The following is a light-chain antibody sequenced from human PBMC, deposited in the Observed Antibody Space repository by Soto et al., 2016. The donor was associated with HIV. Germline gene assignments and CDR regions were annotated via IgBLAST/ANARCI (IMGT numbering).Light chain of an antibody. CDR2: TAS. V-gene: IGKV1-8*01. CDR3: QQYYTYPLT. Sequence: AIRMTQSPSSLSASTGDRVTITCRASQGISSYLAWYQQKPGKAPKVLIYTASAWQSGVPSRFSGSGSGTDFNLTISSLQSEDFATYYCQQYYTYPLTFGGGTKAEIK. CDR1: QGISSY. J-gene: IGKJ4*01.